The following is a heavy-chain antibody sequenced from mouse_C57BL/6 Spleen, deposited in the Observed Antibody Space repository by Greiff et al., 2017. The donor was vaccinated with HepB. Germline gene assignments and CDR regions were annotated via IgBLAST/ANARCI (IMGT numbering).Heavy chain of an antibody. J-gene: IGHJ4*01. V-gene: IGHV5-4*01. D-gene: IGHD1-1*01. CDR2: ISDGGSYT. CDR3: ARDKGYYGSSYAMDY. Sequence: EVKLVESGGGLVKPGGSLKLSCAASGFTFSSYAMSWVRQTPEKRLEWVATISDGGSYTYYPDNVKGRFTISRDNAKNNLYLQMSHLKSEETAMYYCARDKGYYGSSYAMDYWGQGTSVTVSS. CDR1: GFTFSSYA.